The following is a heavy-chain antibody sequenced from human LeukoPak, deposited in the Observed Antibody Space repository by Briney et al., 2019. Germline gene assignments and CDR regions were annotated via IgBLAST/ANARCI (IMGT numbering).Heavy chain of an antibody. D-gene: IGHD3-10*01. J-gene: IGHJ4*02. CDR2: ISGSSSSSSTI. Sequence: ETLSLTCTVSGGSISSSSYYWGWIRQAPGKGLEWVSYISGSSSSSSTIYYADSVKGRFTISRDNAKNSLYLQMNNLRAEDTAVYYCARISGTTPRYWGQGTLVTVSS. CDR1: GGSISSSS. CDR3: ARISGTTPRY. V-gene: IGHV3-48*01.